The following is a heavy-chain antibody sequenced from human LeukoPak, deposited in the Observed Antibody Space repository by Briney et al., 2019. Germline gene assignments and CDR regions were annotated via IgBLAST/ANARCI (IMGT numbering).Heavy chain of an antibody. J-gene: IGHJ4*02. D-gene: IGHD5-12*01. CDR1: GDILSRRTVA. CDR3: TREGAKGTYSAYDPFDY. Sequence: SQTLSLTCAISGDILSRRTVAWNWIRQSPSRGLEWLGRTYYRSKWYSDYALSVKSRITINPDTSKNHFSLQLSSVTPEDTAVYYCTREGAKGTYSAYDPFDYWGQGTLVTVSS. V-gene: IGHV6-1*01. CDR2: TYYRSKWYS.